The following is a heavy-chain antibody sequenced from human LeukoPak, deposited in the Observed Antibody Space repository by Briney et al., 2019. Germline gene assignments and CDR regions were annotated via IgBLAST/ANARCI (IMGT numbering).Heavy chain of an antibody. CDR3: ARVVY. CDR2: ISGSGAST. Sequence: GGSLRLSCLTSGFTLSTNAMSWVRQAPGKGLEWISGISGSGASTHYADSVKGRFTISRDNSKNTLYLQMNSLRAEDTAVYYCARVVYWGQGTLVTVSS. CDR1: GFTLSTNA. V-gene: IGHV3-23*01. J-gene: IGHJ4*02.